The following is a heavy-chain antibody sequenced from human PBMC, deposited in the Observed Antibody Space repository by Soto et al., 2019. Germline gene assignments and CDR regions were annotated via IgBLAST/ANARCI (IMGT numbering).Heavy chain of an antibody. CDR1: GYTFTSYA. CDR2: INAGNGNT. J-gene: IGHJ4*02. V-gene: IGHV1-3*01. Sequence: ASVKVSCKASGYTFTSYAMHWVRQAPGQRLEWMGWINAGNGNTKYSQKFQGRVTITRDTSASTAYMELSSLRSEDTDVYYCARDARKYYYDSSGYRLPGYWGQGTLVTVSS. D-gene: IGHD3-22*01. CDR3: ARDARKYYYDSSGYRLPGY.